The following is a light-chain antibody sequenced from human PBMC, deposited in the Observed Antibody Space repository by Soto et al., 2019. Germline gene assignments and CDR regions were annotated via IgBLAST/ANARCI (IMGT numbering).Light chain of an antibody. CDR2: EVS. CDR1: SSDVGGYNY. CDR3: SSYAGSNNFV. V-gene: IGLV2-8*01. Sequence: QSVLTQPASSSASPGQSVTISCTGTSSDVGGYNYVSWYQQHPGKAPKLMIYEVSKRPSGVPDRFSGSKSGNTASLTVSGLQAEDEADYYCSSYAGSNNFVFGTGTKLTVL. J-gene: IGLJ1*01.